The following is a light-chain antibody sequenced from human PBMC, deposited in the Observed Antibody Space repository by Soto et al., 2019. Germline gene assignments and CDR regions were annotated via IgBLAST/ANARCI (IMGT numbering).Light chain of an antibody. V-gene: IGKV3-20*01. J-gene: IGKJ3*01. CDR3: QQYGTSPFT. Sequence: EIVLTQSPGTLSLSPGERATLSCRASQTVNNNYLTWYQQTPGQAPRLLIYGASSRATGIPDEFRASGSGTDFTLIISLLEHEDFAVYYCQQYGTSPFTFGPGTKVDIK. CDR2: GAS. CDR1: QTVNNNY.